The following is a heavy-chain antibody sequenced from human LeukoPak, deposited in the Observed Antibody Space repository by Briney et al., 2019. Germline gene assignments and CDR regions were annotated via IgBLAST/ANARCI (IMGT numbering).Heavy chain of an antibody. D-gene: IGHD5-24*01. CDR1: GFTFSSYS. J-gene: IGHJ4*02. CDR3: ARDRGLDY. V-gene: IGHV3-48*01. CDR2: ISSSSSTI. Sequence: GGSLRLSCAASGFTFSSYSMNWVRQAPGKGLEWVSYISSSSSTIYYADSVKGRFTISRDNAKNSLYLQTNSLRAEDTAVYYCARDRGLDYWGQGTLVTVSS.